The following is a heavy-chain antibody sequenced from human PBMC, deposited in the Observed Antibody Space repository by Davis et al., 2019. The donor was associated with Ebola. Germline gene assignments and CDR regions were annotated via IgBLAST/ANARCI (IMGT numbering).Heavy chain of an antibody. CDR1: GFTFSSYV. CDR3: AKDMAGMMNWFDP. CDR2: ISYDGSNK. J-gene: IGHJ5*02. Sequence: GESLKISCAASGFTFSSYVMHWVRQAPGKGLEWVAVISYDGSNKYYADSVKGRFTISRDNSKNTLYLQMNSLRTEDTAVYYCAKDMAGMMNWFDPWGQGTLVTVSS. D-gene: IGHD6-19*01. V-gene: IGHV3-30*04.